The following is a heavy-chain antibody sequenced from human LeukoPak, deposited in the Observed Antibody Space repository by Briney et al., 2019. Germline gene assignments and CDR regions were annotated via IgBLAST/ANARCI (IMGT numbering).Heavy chain of an antibody. D-gene: IGHD2-15*01. V-gene: IGHV3-21*01. J-gene: IGHJ5*02. CDR2: ISSSSSYI. CDR3: ARDRIVVVVAAIREGFDP. Sequence: GSLRLSCAASGFTFSSYSMNWVRQAPGEGLEWVSSISSSSSYIYYADSVKGRFTISRDNAKNSLYLQMNSLRAEDTAVYYCARDRIVVVVAAIREGFDPWGQGTLVTVSS. CDR1: GFTFSSYS.